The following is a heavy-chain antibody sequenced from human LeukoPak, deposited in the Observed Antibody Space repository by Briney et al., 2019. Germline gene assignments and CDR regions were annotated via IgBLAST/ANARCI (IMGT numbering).Heavy chain of an antibody. CDR3: ARGRQDDY. J-gene: IGHJ4*02. CDR1: GGSFSGYY. Sequence: SETLSLTCAVYGGSFSGYYWSWIRQPPGKGLEWIGEINHSGSTNYNPSLKSRVTISVDTSKNQFSLKLSSVTAADTAVYYCARGRQDDYWGQGTLVTGSS. V-gene: IGHV4-34*01. CDR2: INHSGST.